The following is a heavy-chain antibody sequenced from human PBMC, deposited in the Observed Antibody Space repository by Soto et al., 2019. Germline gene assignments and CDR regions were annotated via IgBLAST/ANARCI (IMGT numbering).Heavy chain of an antibody. V-gene: IGHV4-34*01. J-gene: IGHJ4*02. Sequence: PSETLSLTCAVYGGSFSGYYWSWIRQPPGKGLEWIGEINHSGSTNYNPSLKSRVTISVDTSKNQFSLKLSSVTAADTVVYYCARVGWCSSTSCYSSVDYWGQGTLVTVSS. CDR3: ARVGWCSSTSCYSSVDY. CDR1: GGSFSGYY. CDR2: INHSGST. D-gene: IGHD2-2*01.